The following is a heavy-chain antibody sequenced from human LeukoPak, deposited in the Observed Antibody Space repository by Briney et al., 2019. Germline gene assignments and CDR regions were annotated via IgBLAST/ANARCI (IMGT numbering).Heavy chain of an antibody. V-gene: IGHV3-7*04. CDR1: GFTFSTYW. Sequence: GGSLRLSCAASGFTFSTYWISWVRQAPGKGLEWVANIKEDGSEKDYADTVKGRFTISRDNAEKSLYLQMNTLRAGDTAVYYCARDGSGGFFDHWGQGTLVTVSS. J-gene: IGHJ4*02. CDR2: IKEDGSEK. CDR3: ARDGSGGFFDH. D-gene: IGHD5-12*01.